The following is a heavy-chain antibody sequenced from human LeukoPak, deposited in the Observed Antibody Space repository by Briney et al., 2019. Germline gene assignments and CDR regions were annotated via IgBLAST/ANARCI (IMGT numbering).Heavy chain of an antibody. Sequence: ASVKVSCKASGYTFTSYDIHWVRQATGQGLEWMGWMNPNSGNTGYAQKFQGRVTMTRNTSISTAYMELSSLRSEDTAVYYCARERRIAVAGTGAFDIRGQGTMVTVSS. CDR3: ARERRIAVAGTGAFDI. V-gene: IGHV1-8*01. J-gene: IGHJ3*02. CDR2: MNPNSGNT. CDR1: GYTFTSYD. D-gene: IGHD6-19*01.